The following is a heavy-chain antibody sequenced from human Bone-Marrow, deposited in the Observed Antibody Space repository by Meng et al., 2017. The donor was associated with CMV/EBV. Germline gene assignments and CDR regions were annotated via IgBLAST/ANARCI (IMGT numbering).Heavy chain of an antibody. J-gene: IGHJ4*02. V-gene: IGHV3-21*01. CDR3: ARGRRSSGPKDY. Sequence: GESLKISCAASGFTFSTYSVTWVRQAPGKGLEWVSSFSTTSSYIYYADSVKGRFTISRDDAKKSLYLQMNSLRAEDTAVYFCARGRRSSGPKDYWGQGTLVTVSS. CDR2: FSTTSSYI. CDR1: GFTFSTYS. D-gene: IGHD6-19*01.